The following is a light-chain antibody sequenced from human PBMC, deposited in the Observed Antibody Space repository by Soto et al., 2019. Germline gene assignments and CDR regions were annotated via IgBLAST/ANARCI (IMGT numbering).Light chain of an antibody. V-gene: IGLV3-1*01. J-gene: IGLJ1*01. CDR3: QAWDSSTAV. CDR1: KLGDKY. Sequence: SYELTQPPSVSVSPGQTASITCSGDKLGDKYACWYQQKPGQSPVLVIYQDXXRPSGIPXXXXXXNSGNTATLTISGTQAXXXXXXXXQAWDSSTAVFGTGTKLTVL. CDR2: QDX.